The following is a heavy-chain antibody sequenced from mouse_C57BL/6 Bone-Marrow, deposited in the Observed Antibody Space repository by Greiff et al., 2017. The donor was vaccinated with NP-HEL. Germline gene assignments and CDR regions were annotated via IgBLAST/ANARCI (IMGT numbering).Heavy chain of an antibody. CDR3: ATNWDYAMDY. CDR1: GYTFTSYW. J-gene: IGHJ4*01. Sequence: QVQLQQSGAELVKPGASVKLSCKASGYTFTSYWIGMIHPNSGSTNYNEKFKSKATLTVDKSSSTAYMQLSSLTSEDSAVYYCATNWDYAMDYWGQGTSVTVSS. D-gene: IGHD4-1*01. V-gene: IGHV1-64*01. CDR2: IHPNSGST.